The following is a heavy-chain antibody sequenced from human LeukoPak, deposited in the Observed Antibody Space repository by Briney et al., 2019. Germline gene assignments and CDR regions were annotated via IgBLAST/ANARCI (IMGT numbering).Heavy chain of an antibody. CDR1: GYTFTSYD. J-gene: IGHJ6*02. CDR3: ARMDTAMDYYYYGMDV. D-gene: IGHD5-18*01. Sequence: ASVKVSCKASGYTFTSYDINWVRQATGQGLGWMGWMNPNSGNTGYAQKFQGRVTMTRNTSISTTYMELGSLRSEDTAVYYCARMDTAMDYYYYGMDVWGQGTTVTVSS. CDR2: MNPNSGNT. V-gene: IGHV1-8*01.